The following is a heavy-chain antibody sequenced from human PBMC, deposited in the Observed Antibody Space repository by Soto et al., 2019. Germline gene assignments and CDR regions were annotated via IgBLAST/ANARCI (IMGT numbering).Heavy chain of an antibody. D-gene: IGHD3-22*01. J-gene: IGHJ6*02. V-gene: IGHV3-21*01. CDR3: ASRFDYYDSSGPTMTRYGMDV. CDR1: GFTFSSYS. CDR2: ISSSSSYI. Sequence: GGSLRLSCAASGFTFSSYSMNWVRQAPGKGLEWVLSISSSSSYIYYADSVKGRFTISRDNAKNSLYLQMNSLRAEDTAVYYCASRFDYYDSSGPTMTRYGMDVWGQGTTVTVSS.